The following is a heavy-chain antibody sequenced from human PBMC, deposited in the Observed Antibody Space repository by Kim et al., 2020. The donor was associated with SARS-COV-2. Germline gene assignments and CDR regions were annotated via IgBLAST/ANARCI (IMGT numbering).Heavy chain of an antibody. Sequence: SVKVSCKASGGTFSSYAISWVRQAPGQGLEWMGGIIPIFGTANYAQKFQGRVTITADESTSTAYMELSSLRSEDTAVYYCATGSLVRGKDYYYYGMDVWGQGTTVTVSS. CDR3: ATGSLVRGKDYYYYGMDV. CDR2: IIPIFGTA. V-gene: IGHV1-69*13. D-gene: IGHD3-10*01. J-gene: IGHJ6*02. CDR1: GGTFSSYA.